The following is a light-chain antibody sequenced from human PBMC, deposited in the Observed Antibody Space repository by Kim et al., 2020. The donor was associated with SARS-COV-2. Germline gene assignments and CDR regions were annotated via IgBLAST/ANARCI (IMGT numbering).Light chain of an antibody. CDR2: GKN. CDR1: SLRSYY. V-gene: IGLV3-19*01. J-gene: IGLJ3*02. CDR3: NSRDSSGNPWV. Sequence: ALDQTVRITCQGDSLRSYYASWYQQKPGQAPVLVIYGKNNRPSGIPDRFSGSSSGNTASLTITGAQAEDEADYYCNSRDSSGNPWVFGGGTQLTVL.